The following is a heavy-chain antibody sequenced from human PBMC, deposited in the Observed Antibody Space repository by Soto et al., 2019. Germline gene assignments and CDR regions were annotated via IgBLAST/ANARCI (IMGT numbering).Heavy chain of an antibody. CDR2: ISWNSGSI. D-gene: IGHD1-26*01. CDR3: AKVGWSSL. V-gene: IGHV3-9*01. CDR1: GFTFDDYA. J-gene: IGHJ4*02. Sequence: EVQLVESGGGLVQPGRSLRLSCAASGFTFDDYAMHWVRQAPGKGLEWVSGISWNSGSIGYADSVKGRFTISRDNAKNSLYLQMNSLRAEDTALYYCAKVGWSSLWGQGTLVTVSS.